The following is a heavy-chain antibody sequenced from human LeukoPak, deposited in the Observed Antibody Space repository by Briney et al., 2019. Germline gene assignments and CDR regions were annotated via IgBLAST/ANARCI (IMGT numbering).Heavy chain of an antibody. D-gene: IGHD3-10*01. CDR3: AKDYYYGSGSCLRGEAAADY. Sequence: GRSLRLSCAASGFTFSSYGMHWVRQAPGKGLEWVAVISYDGSNKYYADSVKGRFTISRDNSKNTLYLQMNSLRAEDTAVYYCAKDYYYGSGSCLRGEAAADYWGQGTLVTVSS. CDR2: ISYDGSNK. V-gene: IGHV3-30*18. J-gene: IGHJ4*02. CDR1: GFTFSSYG.